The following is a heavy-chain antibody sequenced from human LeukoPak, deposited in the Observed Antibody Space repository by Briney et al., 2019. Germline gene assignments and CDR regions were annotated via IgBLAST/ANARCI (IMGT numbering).Heavy chain of an antibody. CDR1: GFTASSNY. Sequence: GGSLRLSCAASGFTASSNYMSWVRQAPGKGLEWVSVIYSGGSTYYADSVKGRFTISRHNSKNTLYLQMNSLRAEDTAVYYCARDNPYYYYGMDVWGQGTTVTVSS. V-gene: IGHV3-53*04. J-gene: IGHJ6*02. D-gene: IGHD1-14*01. CDR3: ARDNPYYYYGMDV. CDR2: IYSGGST.